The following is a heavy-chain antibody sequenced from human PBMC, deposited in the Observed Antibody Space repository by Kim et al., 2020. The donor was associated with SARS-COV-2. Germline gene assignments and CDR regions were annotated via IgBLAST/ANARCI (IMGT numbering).Heavy chain of an antibody. CDR3: ARRRGDGGFDY. V-gene: IGHV3-74*01. D-gene: IGHD3-10*01. CDR2: T. Sequence: TPYADSVRGRFTISRDNAKNTLYLQMNSLRAEDTAVYFCARRRGDGGFDYWGQGTLVTVSS. J-gene: IGHJ4*02.